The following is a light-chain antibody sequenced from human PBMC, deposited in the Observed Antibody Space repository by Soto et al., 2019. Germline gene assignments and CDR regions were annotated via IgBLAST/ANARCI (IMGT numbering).Light chain of an antibody. V-gene: IGLV2-14*01. CDR1: SSDVGGYNY. Sequence: QSVLTQPASVSGSPGQSITISCTGTSSDVGGYNYVSWYQQHPGKAPKLMFYEVSNRPSGVSNRFSGTKSDNTPSLTISGLQAEDESDYYCSSYTSSSTLVVFGTGTKVTVL. J-gene: IGLJ1*01. CDR3: SSYTSSSTLVV. CDR2: EVS.